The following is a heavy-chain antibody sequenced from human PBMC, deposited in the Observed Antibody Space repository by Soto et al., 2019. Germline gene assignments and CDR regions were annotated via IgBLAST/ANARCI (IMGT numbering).Heavy chain of an antibody. CDR1: GFTFSSYW. D-gene: IGHD1-26*01. V-gene: IGHV3-74*01. CDR2: INGGGSKT. J-gene: IGHJ4*02. CDR3: VRDEIGLGLDY. Sequence: PGGSLRLSCAASGFTFSSYWMHWVRQTPEKGLVWVSHINGGGSKTTYADSVKGRFTISRDNAKNTLYLQMNSLRAEDTAIYYCVRDEIGLGLDYWGLGTLVTVSS.